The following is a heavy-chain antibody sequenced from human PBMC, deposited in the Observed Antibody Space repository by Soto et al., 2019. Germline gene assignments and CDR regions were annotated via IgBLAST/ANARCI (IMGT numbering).Heavy chain of an antibody. J-gene: IGHJ4*02. D-gene: IGHD3-22*01. Sequence: PSETLSLTCAVYGGSFSGYDWSWIRQPPGKGLEWIGEINHSGSTNYNPSLKSRVTISVDTSKNKFSLKLSSVTAADTAVYYCARGPITLTSDFDYWGKGKWVTVPS. CDR3: ARGPITLTSDFDY. CDR1: GGSFSGYD. V-gene: IGHV4-34*01. CDR2: INHSGST.